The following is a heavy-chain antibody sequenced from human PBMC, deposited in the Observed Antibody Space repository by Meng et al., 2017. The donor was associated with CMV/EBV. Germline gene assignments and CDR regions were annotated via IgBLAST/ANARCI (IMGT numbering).Heavy chain of an antibody. V-gene: IGHV1-69*01. CDR2: ITPLFGTS. CDR1: GGTFSSYS. D-gene: IGHD3-10*01. J-gene: IGHJ1*01. CDR3: AREKIISRFAYFHH. Sequence: QIQLVQSGAEVKKPGSSVTVSCQASGGTFSSYSISWVRQAPGQGLEWMGAITPLFGTSTYAEKFQGRVMITADESTSTAYMELSSLKSDDTAVYYCAREKIISRFAYFHHWGQGTLVTVSS.